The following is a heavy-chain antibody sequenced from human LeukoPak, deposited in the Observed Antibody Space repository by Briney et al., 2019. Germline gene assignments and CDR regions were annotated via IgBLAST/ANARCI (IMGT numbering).Heavy chain of an antibody. J-gene: IGHJ3*02. CDR2: ISGSGDST. V-gene: IGHV3-23*01. Sequence: GGSLRLSCAASGFTFSSYAMSWVRQAPGKGLEWVSAISGSGDSTYYGDSVKGRFTISRDNSKNTLYLQMNSLRAEDTAVYYCARLILPQPTYYDILTGYYRAPDAFDIWGQGTMVTVSS. D-gene: IGHD3-9*01. CDR1: GFTFSSYA. CDR3: ARLILPQPTYYDILTGYYRAPDAFDI.